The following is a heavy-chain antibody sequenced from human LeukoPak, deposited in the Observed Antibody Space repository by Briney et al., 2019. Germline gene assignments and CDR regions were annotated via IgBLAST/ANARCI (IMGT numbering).Heavy chain of an antibody. Sequence: GASVKVSCKASGGTFSSYAISWVRQAPGQGLEWVGGIIPIFGTANYAQKFQGRVTITADESTSTAYMELSSLRSEDTAVYYCAREGIAPPRRPSATLVRIFFDYWGQGTLVTVSS. J-gene: IGHJ4*02. D-gene: IGHD6-13*01. CDR2: IIPIFGTA. V-gene: IGHV1-69*13. CDR3: AREGIAPPRRPSATLVRIFFDY. CDR1: GGTFSSYA.